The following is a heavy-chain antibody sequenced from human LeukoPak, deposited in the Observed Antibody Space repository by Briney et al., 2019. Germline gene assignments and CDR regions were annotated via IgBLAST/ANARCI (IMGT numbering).Heavy chain of an antibody. CDR3: ARDHTYRLLYPNWFDP. V-gene: IGHV4-59*01. D-gene: IGHD2-2*02. CDR2: IYYSGST. CDR1: GGSISSYY. J-gene: IGHJ5*02. Sequence: SETLSLTCTVSGGSISSYYWSWIRQPPGKGLEWIGYIYYSGSTNYNPSLKSRVTISVDTSKNQFSLKLSSVTAADTAVYYCARDHTYRLLYPNWFDPWGQGTLVTVSS.